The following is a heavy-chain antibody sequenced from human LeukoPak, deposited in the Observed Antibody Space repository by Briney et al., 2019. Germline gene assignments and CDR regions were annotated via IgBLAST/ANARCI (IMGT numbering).Heavy chain of an antibody. D-gene: IGHD5-18*01. J-gene: IGHJ4*02. CDR2: IYYSGST. Sequence: PSETLSLTCTVSGGSMSSYYWNWIRQPPGKGLEWIGYIYYSGSTNYNPSLKSRVTISVDTSKNQFSLKLSSVTAADTAVYYCARSGYRYDLVDYWGQGTLVTVSS. V-gene: IGHV4-59*08. CDR1: GGSMSSYY. CDR3: ARSGYRYDLVDY.